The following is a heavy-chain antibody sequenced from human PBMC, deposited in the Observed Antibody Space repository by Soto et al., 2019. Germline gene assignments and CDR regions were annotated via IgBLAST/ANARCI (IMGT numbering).Heavy chain of an antibody. CDR2: MHYTGFS. Sequence: PSETLSLTCSFSGDSVTSHYLTWIRQSPEKGLEWIGYMHYTGFSHYNPSLKSRITISVDKSKNQFTLQLTSVTAADTAVYYCARAVVYGVTAARHGMDAWGQGTTVSVSS. CDR1: GDSVTSHY. CDR3: ARAVVYGVTAARHGMDA. V-gene: IGHV4-59*02. D-gene: IGHD2-2*01. J-gene: IGHJ6*02.